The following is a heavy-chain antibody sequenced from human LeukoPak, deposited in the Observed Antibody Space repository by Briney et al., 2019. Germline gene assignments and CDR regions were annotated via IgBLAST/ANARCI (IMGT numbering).Heavy chain of an antibody. CDR3: ARGTSYYGDNYNTRALGQRFDS. CDR2: ISYDGTDK. J-gene: IGHJ4*02. D-gene: IGHD4/OR15-4a*01. V-gene: IGHV3-30*04. CDR1: GFSFNCYA. Sequence: SGTSLRLSCAASGFSFNCYALHWVRQAPGKGLDWLSDISYDGTDKNYADSVRGRFTISRDNSKNTLYLQINSLRAEDTAIYYCARGTSYYGDNYNTRALGQRFDSWGQGTLVTVSS.